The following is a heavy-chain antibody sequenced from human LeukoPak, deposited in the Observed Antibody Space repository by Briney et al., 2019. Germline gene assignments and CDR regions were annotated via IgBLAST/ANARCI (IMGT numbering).Heavy chain of an antibody. Sequence: SETLSLTCAVYGGSFSGYYWSWIRQPPGKGLEWIGEINHSGSTNYNPSLKSRVTISVDTSKNQFSLKLSSVTAADTAVYYCARGRRRSSWYGLFSDWFDPWGQGTLVTVSS. J-gene: IGHJ5*02. V-gene: IGHV4-34*01. CDR2: INHSGST. CDR1: GGSFSGYY. CDR3: ARGRRRSSWYGLFSDWFDP. D-gene: IGHD6-13*01.